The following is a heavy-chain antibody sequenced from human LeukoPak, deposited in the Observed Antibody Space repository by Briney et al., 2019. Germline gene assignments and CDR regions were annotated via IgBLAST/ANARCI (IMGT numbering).Heavy chain of an antibody. J-gene: IGHJ6*03. V-gene: IGHV4-39*07. CDR1: GGSISSGSYY. Sequence: SQTLSLTCTVSGGSISSGSYYWSWIRQSPGKGLEWIGEINHTGTTNSNPSLGSRLTMSVDSSKNQFSLKLTSVTAADTGVYYCARGDSNSFEYLYYMDVWGKGTTVTVSS. CDR3: ARGDSNSFEYLYYMDV. CDR2: INHTGTT. D-gene: IGHD4-11*01.